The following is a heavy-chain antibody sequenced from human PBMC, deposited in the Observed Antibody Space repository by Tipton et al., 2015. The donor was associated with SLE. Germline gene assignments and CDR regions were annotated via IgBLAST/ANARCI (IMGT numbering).Heavy chain of an antibody. CDR2: IYYSGST. D-gene: IGHD3-22*01. V-gene: IGHV4-59*11. CDR1: GGSISSHY. J-gene: IGHJ4*02. Sequence: TLSLTCTVSGGSISSHYWSWIRQPPGKGLEWIGYIYYSGSTNYNPSLKSRVTISVDTSKNQFSLKLSSVTAADTAVYYCARDSSGYSIFFDYWGQGTLVAVSS. CDR3: ARDSSGYSIFFDY.